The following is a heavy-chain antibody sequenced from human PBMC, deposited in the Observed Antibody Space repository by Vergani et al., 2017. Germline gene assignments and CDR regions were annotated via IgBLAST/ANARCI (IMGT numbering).Heavy chain of an antibody. CDR2: IYWNDDK. D-gene: IGHD6-13*01. CDR1: GFSVSTSGVG. Sequence: QITLKESGPTLVKPTQTLTLTCTFSGFSVSTSGVGVGWIRQPPGKALEWLALIYWNDDKRYSPSLKSRLTITKDTSKNQVVLTMTNMDPVDTATYYCAQSGPLAAAVDYWGQGTLVTVSS. J-gene: IGHJ4*02. CDR3: AQSGPLAAAVDY. V-gene: IGHV2-5*01.